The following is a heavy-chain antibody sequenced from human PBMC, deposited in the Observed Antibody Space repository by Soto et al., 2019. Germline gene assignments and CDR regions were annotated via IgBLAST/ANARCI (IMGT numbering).Heavy chain of an antibody. V-gene: IGHV3-33*01. Sequence: QVQLVESGGGVVQPGRSLRLSCAASGFTFSSYGMHWVRQAPGKGLEWVAVIWYDGSNKYYADSVKGRFTISRDNSKNTLYLQMNSLRAEDTAVYYCARNFLIRDWFGVSYWGQGTLVTVSS. CDR3: ARNFLIRDWFGVSY. CDR1: GFTFSSYG. D-gene: IGHD3-10*01. J-gene: IGHJ4*02. CDR2: IWYDGSNK.